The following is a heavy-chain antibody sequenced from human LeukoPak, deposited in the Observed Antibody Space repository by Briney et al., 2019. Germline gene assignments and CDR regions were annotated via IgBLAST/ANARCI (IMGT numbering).Heavy chain of an antibody. V-gene: IGHV4-34*01. CDR3: ARGTMTTVTYYFDY. D-gene: IGHD4-17*01. J-gene: IGHJ4*02. Sequence: SETLSLTCAVYGGSFSGYYWSWIRQPPGKGLEWIGEINHSGSTNYNPSLKSRVTISVDTSKNQFSLKLSSVTAADTAVYYCARGTMTTVTYYFDYWGQGALVTVSS. CDR1: GGSFSGYY. CDR2: INHSGST.